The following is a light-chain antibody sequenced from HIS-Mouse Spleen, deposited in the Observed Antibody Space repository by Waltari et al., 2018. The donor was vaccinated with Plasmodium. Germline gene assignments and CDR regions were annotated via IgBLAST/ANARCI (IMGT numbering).Light chain of an antibody. V-gene: IGKV3-15*01. CDR3: QQYNNLSFT. CDR2: GAS. J-gene: IGKJ3*01. Sequence: EIVMTQSPATLSVSPGERATLSCRASQGVSSNLAWYQQKPGQAPRLLIYGASTSATGIPARFSGSGSGTEFTLTISSLQSEDFAVYYCQQYNNLSFTFGPGTKVDIK. CDR1: QGVSSN.